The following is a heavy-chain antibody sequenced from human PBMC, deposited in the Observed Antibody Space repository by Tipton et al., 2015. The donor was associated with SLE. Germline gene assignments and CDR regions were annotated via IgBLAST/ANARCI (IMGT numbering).Heavy chain of an antibody. CDR2: INHSGST. V-gene: IGHV4-34*01. J-gene: IGHJ6*02. CDR3: ARDLGPRGMDV. CDR1: GGSFSGYY. D-gene: IGHD3-16*01. Sequence: TLSLTCAVYGGSFSGYYWSWIRQPPGKGLEWIGEINHSGSTNYNPSLKSRVTISVDTSKSQFSLKLSSVTAADTAVYYCARDLGPRGMDVWGQGTTVTVSS.